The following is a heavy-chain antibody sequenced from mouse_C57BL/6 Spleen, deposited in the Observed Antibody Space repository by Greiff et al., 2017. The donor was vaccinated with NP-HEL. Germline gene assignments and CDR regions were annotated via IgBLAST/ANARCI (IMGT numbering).Heavy chain of an antibody. CDR3: ARAATVVATNYYAMDY. CDR2: IDPSDSYT. J-gene: IGHJ4*01. CDR1: GYTFTSYW. Sequence: VQLQQPGAELVKPGASVKLSCKASGYTFTSYWMQWVKQRPGQGLEWIGEIDPSDSYTNYNQKFKGKATLTVDTSSSTAYMQLSSLTSEDSAVYYCARAATVVATNYYAMDYWGQGTSVTVSS. V-gene: IGHV1-50*01. D-gene: IGHD1-1*01.